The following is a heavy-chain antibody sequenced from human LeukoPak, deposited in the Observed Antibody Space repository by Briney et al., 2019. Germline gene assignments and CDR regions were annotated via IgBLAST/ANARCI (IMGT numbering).Heavy chain of an antibody. CDR1: GFTFSSYS. J-gene: IGHJ4*02. CDR3: ARDLDAAVGGFDY. Sequence: PGGSLRLSCAASGFTFSSYSMNWVRQAPGKGLEWVSSISSSSSYIYYADSVKGRFTISRDNAKNSLYLQMNSLGAEDTAVYYCARDLDAAVGGFDYWGQGTLVTVSS. V-gene: IGHV3-21*01. CDR2: ISSSSSYI. D-gene: IGHD6-19*01.